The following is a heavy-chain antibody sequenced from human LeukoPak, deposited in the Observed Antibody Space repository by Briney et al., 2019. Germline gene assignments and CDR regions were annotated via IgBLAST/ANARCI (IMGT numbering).Heavy chain of an antibody. CDR3: TREGMGTTFSAWFDP. J-gene: IGHJ5*02. V-gene: IGHV3-30*03. CDR1: GFTFSNYD. Sequence: GGSLRLSCAASGFTFSNYDMTWVRQAPGKGLEWVAVISSDGSIDYYADSVRGRFTVSRDNSKNTMYLQVNSLRAEDTAVYYCTREGMGTTFSAWFDPWGQGTLVTVSS. D-gene: IGHD1-7*01. CDR2: ISSDGSID.